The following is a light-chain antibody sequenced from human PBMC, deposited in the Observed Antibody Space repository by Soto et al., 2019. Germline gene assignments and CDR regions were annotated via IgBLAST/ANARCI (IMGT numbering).Light chain of an antibody. CDR3: ASWDDSLKGPV. CDR2: SNT. CDR1: RSNIGRNI. V-gene: IGLV1-44*01. Sequence: QSVLSQPPSASGTPGQTVTISCSGSRSNIGRNIVNWNQQLPGTAPKLLIYSNTQRPSGVPDRFSASKSGTSASLAISELQSDNEADYYCASWDDSLKGPVFGGGTKLTVL. J-gene: IGLJ3*02.